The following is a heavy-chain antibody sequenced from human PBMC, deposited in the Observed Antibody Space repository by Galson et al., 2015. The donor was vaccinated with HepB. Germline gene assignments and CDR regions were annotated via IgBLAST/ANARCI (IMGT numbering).Heavy chain of an antibody. D-gene: IGHD1/OR15-1a*01. CDR2: TYYRARWYS. Sequence: CAISGDSVSNNNAAWNWIRQSPSRGLEWLGRTYYRARWYSDYAPAVRSRITINPDTSKNQFSLQLNSVTPDDSAVYYCGRVSGTIYYYGLDVWGQGTTATVSS. CDR3: GRVSGTIYYYGLDV. V-gene: IGHV6-1*01. CDR1: GDSVSNNNAA. J-gene: IGHJ6*02.